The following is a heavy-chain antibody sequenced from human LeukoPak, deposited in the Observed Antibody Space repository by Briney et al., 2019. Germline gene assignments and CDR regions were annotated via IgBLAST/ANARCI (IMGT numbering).Heavy chain of an antibody. J-gene: IGHJ4*02. CDR1: GINFRGYW. Sequence: PGGSLRLSCAVSGINFRGYWMAWVRQAPGKGLEWVATMKQDGSEKYYVDSVKGRFTISRDNANNSLYLEMNSLRVEDTAVYYCARDLGHTGYDLYDYWGQGTLVIVSS. V-gene: IGHV3-7*01. D-gene: IGHD5-12*01. CDR3: ARDLGHTGYDLYDY. CDR2: MKQDGSEK.